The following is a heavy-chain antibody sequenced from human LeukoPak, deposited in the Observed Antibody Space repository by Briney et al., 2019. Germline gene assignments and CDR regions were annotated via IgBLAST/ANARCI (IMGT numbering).Heavy chain of an antibody. D-gene: IGHD6-13*01. Sequence: PSETLSLTCTVSGGSISSGDYYWSWIRQPAGKGLEWIGRIYTSGSTNYNPSLKSRVTMSVDTSKNQFSLKLSSVTAADTAVYYCARDDSSSWPGLIYWGQGTLVTVSS. V-gene: IGHV4-61*02. CDR3: ARDDSSSWPGLIY. CDR2: IYTSGST. CDR1: GGSISSGDYY. J-gene: IGHJ4*02.